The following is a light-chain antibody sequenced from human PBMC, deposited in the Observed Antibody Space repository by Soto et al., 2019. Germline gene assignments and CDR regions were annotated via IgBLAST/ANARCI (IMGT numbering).Light chain of an antibody. Sequence: QSVLTQPASVSGSPGQSITISCTGTSSDVGSYNLVSWYQHHPGKAPKLLIFEASKRPSGISNRFSGSKSDNTASLAISGLQVEDEADYYCCSYAVFSPYVLGTGTKVT. CDR3: CSYAVFSPYV. CDR2: EAS. J-gene: IGLJ1*01. V-gene: IGLV2-23*01. CDR1: SSDVGSYNL.